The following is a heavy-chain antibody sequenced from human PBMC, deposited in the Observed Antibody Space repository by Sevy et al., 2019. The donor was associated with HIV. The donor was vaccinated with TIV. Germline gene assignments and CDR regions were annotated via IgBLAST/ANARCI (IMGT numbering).Heavy chain of an antibody. Sequence: GGSLRLSCAASGFTFSSYSMNWVRQAPGKGLEWVSYISSSSSTIYYADTVKVRFTISRDNAKNSLYLQMNSLRDEDTAVYYCARDLDGYNLGFDYWGQGTLVTVSS. CDR3: ARDLDGYNLGFDY. J-gene: IGHJ4*02. CDR1: GFTFSSYS. CDR2: ISSSSSTI. V-gene: IGHV3-48*02. D-gene: IGHD5-12*01.